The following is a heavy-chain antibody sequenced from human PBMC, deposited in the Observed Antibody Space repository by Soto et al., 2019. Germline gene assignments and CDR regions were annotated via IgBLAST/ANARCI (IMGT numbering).Heavy chain of an antibody. CDR3: ARHIVGATTPNAFDI. J-gene: IGHJ3*02. V-gene: IGHV1-2*04. CDR2: INPNSGGT. CDR1: GYTFTGYY. D-gene: IGHD1-26*01. Sequence: APVKVSCKAPGYTFTGYYMHWVQQAPGQGLEWMGWINPNSGGTNYAQKFQGWVTINPDTSKNQFSLQLNSVTPEDTAVYYCARHIVGATTPNAFDIRGQGTMVTVS.